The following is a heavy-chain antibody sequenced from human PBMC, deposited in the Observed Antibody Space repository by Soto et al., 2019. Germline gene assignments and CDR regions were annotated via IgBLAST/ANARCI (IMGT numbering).Heavy chain of an antibody. Sequence: EVQLLESGGGLVQPGRSLRLSCAASGFTFGSYAMTWVRQTPRKGLEWVSAISESGYNTYYADSVKGRFTISRDKAKNTLFLQMNSLRPDDTAVYDCTTHCSGRKGGSWGQGTLVTVSS. J-gene: IGHJ5*02. CDR1: GFTFGSYA. V-gene: IGHV3-23*01. CDR3: TTHCSGRKGGS. D-gene: IGHD2-15*01. CDR2: ISESGYNT.